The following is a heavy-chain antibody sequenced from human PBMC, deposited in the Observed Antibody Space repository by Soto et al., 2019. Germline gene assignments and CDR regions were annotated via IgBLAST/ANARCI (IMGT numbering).Heavy chain of an antibody. V-gene: IGHV1-69*01. CDR1: GGTFSSYA. CDR2: IIPIFGTA. J-gene: IGHJ6*02. Sequence: QVQLVQSGAEVKKPGSSVKVSCKASGGTFSSYAISWVRQAPGQGLEWMGGIIPIFGTANYAQKFQGRVTITADESTSTAYMELSSLRSEDTAVYHCAIGDCSSTSCYIGSNYYYYGMDVWGQGTTVTVSS. CDR3: AIGDCSSTSCYIGSNYYYYGMDV. D-gene: IGHD2-2*02.